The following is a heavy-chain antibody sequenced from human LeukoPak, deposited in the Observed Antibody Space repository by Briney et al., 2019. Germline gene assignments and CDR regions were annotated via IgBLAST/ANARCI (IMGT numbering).Heavy chain of an antibody. D-gene: IGHD2-21*02. CDR3: ARGNCGGDCYQGFIL. J-gene: IGHJ1*01. Sequence: AASVKVSCKASGYTFTSYGISWVRQAPGQGLEWMGWISAYNGNTNYAQKLQGRVTMTTDTSTSTAYMELRSLRSDDTAVYYCARGNCGGDCYQGFILWGQGTLVTVSS. V-gene: IGHV1-18*01. CDR1: GYTFTSYG. CDR2: ISAYNGNT.